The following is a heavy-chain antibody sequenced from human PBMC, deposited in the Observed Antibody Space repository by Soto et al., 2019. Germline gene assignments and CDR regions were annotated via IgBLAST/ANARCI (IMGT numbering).Heavy chain of an antibody. J-gene: IGHJ4*02. CDR2: INHSGST. CDR1: GGSFSGYY. V-gene: IGHV4-34*01. CDR3: ARSPSLDY. Sequence: QVQLQQWGAGLLKPSETLSLTCAVYGGSFSGYYWSWIRQPPGKGLEWIGEINHSGSTNYNPSLKSRLTISVDTSKNQFSLKLSSVTAADTAVYYCARSPSLDYWGQGTLVTVSS.